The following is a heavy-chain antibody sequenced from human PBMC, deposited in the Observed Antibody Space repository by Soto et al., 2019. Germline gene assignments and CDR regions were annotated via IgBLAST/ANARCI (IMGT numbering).Heavy chain of an antibody. CDR2: ISSSSSYI. Sequence: LRLSCSTSLFAVASCAMDWGRQAACRGLELVSAISSSSSYIYYANSMTGRFTISRDNPKRTLYLQLSSLRVEDTSVYYCARSLEADSSGYYGKTARSSPLSWGQG. J-gene: IGHJ4*02. CDR1: LFAVASCA. D-gene: IGHD3-22*01. V-gene: IGHV3-21*01. CDR3: ARSLEADSSGYYGKTARSSPLS.